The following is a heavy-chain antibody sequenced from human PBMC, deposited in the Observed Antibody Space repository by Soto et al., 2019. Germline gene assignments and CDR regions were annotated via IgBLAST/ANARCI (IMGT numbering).Heavy chain of an antibody. D-gene: IGHD5-18*01. CDR1: GGSVGSYA. V-gene: IGHV4-59*02. J-gene: IGHJ4*02. Sequence: AXETLSLPLTVSGGSVGSYAWAWVRQPPGKGLEWIGYVYYSGSTHYNPSLKSRVTISLDTSKNQFSLKLTSVTAADTAMYFCASSPPAMVAPNIWGQGTLVTVSS. CDR2: VYYSGST. CDR3: ASSPPAMVAPNI.